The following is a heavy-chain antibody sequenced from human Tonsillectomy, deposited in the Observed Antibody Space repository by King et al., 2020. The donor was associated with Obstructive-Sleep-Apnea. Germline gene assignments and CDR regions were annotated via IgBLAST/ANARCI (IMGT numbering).Heavy chain of an antibody. Sequence: VQLQESGPGLVRPPGTLSLTCGVSGASIRSSNWWSWVRQPPGKGLEWIGEIYHDERTHYNPSLESRVYISMDKSKNQFSLRLTSVTAADTAVYYCARTFDSSGYFALWGQGTLVTVSS. V-gene: IGHV4-4*03. CDR1: GASIRSSNW. D-gene: IGHD3-22*01. CDR3: ARTFDSSGYFAL. CDR2: IYHDERT. J-gene: IGHJ4*02.